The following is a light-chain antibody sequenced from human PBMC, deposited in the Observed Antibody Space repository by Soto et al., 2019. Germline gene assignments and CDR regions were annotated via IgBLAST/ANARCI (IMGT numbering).Light chain of an antibody. V-gene: IGKV2D-29*01. CDR2: EVF. CDR3: IQSIQLPPT. J-gene: IGKJ3*01. Sequence: DIVMTQTPLSLSVTPGQPASISCKSSQSLLFSDAKTYLYWYLQRPGQPPQLLISEVFNRFSGVPDRFSGSGSGTDFTLTMSRVEAEDVGIYYCIQSIQLPPTFGPGTKVDIK. CDR1: QSLLFSDAKTY.